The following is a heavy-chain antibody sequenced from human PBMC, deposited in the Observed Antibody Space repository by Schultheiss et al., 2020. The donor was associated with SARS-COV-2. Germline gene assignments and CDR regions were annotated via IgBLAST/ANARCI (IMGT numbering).Heavy chain of an antibody. CDR2: ISYDGSNK. Sequence: GGSLRLSCAASGFTFSSYAMHWVRQAPGKGLEWVAVISYDGSNKYYADSVKGRFTISRDNSKNSLYLQMNSLRSEDTALYYCALLGRANDFDYWGQGTLVTVSS. CDR1: GFTFSSYA. CDR3: ALLGRANDFDY. J-gene: IGHJ4*02. V-gene: IGHV3-30*01. D-gene: IGHD3-16*01.